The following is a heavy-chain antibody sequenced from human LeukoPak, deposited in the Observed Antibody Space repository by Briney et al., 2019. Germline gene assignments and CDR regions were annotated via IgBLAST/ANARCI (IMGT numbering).Heavy chain of an antibody. CDR1: GFTFPNNG. V-gene: IGHV3-30*18. CDR3: AKDRAYWCSGSDY. Sequence: PGRSLRPPLAVFGFTFPNNGTDWVRQAPGKGLEWVAGISYDEMYQYYADSVKGRFTISRDNSKNTLFLQMNSLRAEDTAIYYCAKDRAYWCSGSDYWGQVTLVTVSS. D-gene: IGHD2-8*02. J-gene: IGHJ4*03. CDR2: ISYDEMYQ.